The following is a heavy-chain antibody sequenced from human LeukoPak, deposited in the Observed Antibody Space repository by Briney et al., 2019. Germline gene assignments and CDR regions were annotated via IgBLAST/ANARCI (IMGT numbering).Heavy chain of an antibody. CDR3: ARVTIAAAVRWFDP. V-gene: IGHV1-18*01. CDR2: ISAYNGNT. Sequence: ASVKVSCKASGGTFSSYAISWVRQAPGQGLEWMGWISAYNGNTNYAQKLQGRVTMTTDTSTSTAYMELRSLRSDDTAVYYCARVTIAAAVRWFDPWGQGTLVTVSS. J-gene: IGHJ5*02. D-gene: IGHD6-13*01. CDR1: GGTFSSYA.